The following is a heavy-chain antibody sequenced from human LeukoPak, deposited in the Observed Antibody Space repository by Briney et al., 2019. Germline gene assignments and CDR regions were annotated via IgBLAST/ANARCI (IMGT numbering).Heavy chain of an antibody. CDR1: GSRFTSYW. CDR3: ARHALWFGELPCSGSGSWFDP. CDR2: IYPGDSDT. J-gene: IGHJ5*02. D-gene: IGHD3-10*01. V-gene: IGHV5-51*01. Sequence: GGSLQISCKGSGSRFTSYWIGWVRQMPGKGLEWMGIIYPGDSDTRYSPSFQGQVTISADKSSSTAYLQWSSLKASDTAMYYCARHALWFGELPCSGSGSWFDPWGQGTLVTVSS.